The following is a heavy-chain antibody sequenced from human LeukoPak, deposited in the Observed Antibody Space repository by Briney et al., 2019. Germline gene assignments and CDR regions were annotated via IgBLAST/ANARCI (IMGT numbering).Heavy chain of an antibody. J-gene: IGHJ4*02. CDR3: ARPPDLAATGY. CDR1: GGSISSSSYY. V-gene: IGHV4-61*05. Sequence: SETLSLTCTVSGGSISSSSYYWGWIRQPPGKGPEWIGYIYYSGSTNYNPSLKSRVTISVDTSKNQFSLKLSSVTAADTAVYYCARPPDLAATGYWGQGTLVAVSS. D-gene: IGHD6-13*01. CDR2: IYYSGST.